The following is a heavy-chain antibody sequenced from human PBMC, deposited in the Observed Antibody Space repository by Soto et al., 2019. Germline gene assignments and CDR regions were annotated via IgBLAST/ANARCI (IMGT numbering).Heavy chain of an antibody. CDR3: ARGGYCSGGSCYGAVAFDI. D-gene: IGHD2-15*01. Sequence: QVQLVQSGAEVKKPGASVKVSCKASGYTFTGYYMHWVRQAPGQGLEWMGWINPNSGGTNYAQKFQGWVTMTRETSISTAYMELSRLRSDDTAVYYGARGGYCSGGSCYGAVAFDIWGQGTMFTVSS. CDR2: INPNSGGT. CDR1: GYTFTGYY. J-gene: IGHJ3*02. V-gene: IGHV1-2*04.